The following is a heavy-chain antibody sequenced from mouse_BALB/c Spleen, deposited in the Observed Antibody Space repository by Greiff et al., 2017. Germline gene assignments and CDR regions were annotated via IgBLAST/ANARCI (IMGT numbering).Heavy chain of an antibody. Sequence: VQLKQSGGGLVQPGGSRKLSCAASGFTFSSFGMHWVRQAPEKGLEWVAYISSGSSTIYYADTVKGRFTISRDNPKNTLFLQMTSLRSEDTAMYYCARKGDGYYGWFAYWGQGTLVTVSA. J-gene: IGHJ3*01. CDR1: GFTFSSFG. V-gene: IGHV5-17*02. D-gene: IGHD2-3*01. CDR3: ARKGDGYYGWFAY. CDR2: ISSGSSTI.